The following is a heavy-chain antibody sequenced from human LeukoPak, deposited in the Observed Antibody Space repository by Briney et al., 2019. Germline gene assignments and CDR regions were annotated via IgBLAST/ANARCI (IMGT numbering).Heavy chain of an antibody. CDR3: ASEGVVGAAAHFDY. CDR2: IDVGSYA. J-gene: IGHJ4*02. Sequence: GGSLRLSCAASGFSFSRYGMNWVRQAPGKGLEWVSSIDVGSYAYYADSVKGRFTISRDNAKNSLYLQMNSLRVEDTAVCYCASEGVVGAAAHFDYWGQGALVTVSS. CDR1: GFSFSRYG. V-gene: IGHV3-21*06. D-gene: IGHD1-26*01.